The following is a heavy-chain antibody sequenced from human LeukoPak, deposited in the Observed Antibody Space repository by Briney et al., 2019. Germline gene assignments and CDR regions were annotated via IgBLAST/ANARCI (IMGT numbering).Heavy chain of an antibody. CDR2: IYSGGST. D-gene: IGHD3-10*01. CDR3: ARHVWFGEHNGHENWFDP. CDR1: GFTVSSNH. V-gene: IGHV3-66*04. Sequence: GGSLRLSCAASGFTVSSNHMSWVRQAPGKGLEWVSVIYSGGSTYYADSVKGRFTISRDNSKNTLYLQMNSLRAEDTAVYYCARHVWFGEHNGHENWFDPWGQGTLVIVSS. J-gene: IGHJ5*02.